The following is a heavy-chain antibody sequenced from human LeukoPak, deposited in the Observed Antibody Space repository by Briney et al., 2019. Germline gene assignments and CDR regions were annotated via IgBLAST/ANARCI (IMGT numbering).Heavy chain of an antibody. V-gene: IGHV1-2*02. Sequence: ASVKVSCKASGYTFTGYYMHWVRQAPGQGLEWMGWINPNSGGTNYAQKFQGRVTMTRDTSISTAYMELSRLRSDDTAVYYCARVRRVVPAAMYNWFDPWGQGTLVTVSS. CDR3: ARVRRVVPAAMYNWFDP. CDR2: INPNSGGT. J-gene: IGHJ5*02. D-gene: IGHD2-2*01. CDR1: GYTFTGYY.